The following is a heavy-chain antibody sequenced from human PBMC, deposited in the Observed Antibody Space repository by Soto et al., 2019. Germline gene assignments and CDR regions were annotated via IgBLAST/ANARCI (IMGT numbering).Heavy chain of an antibody. CDR1: VFTFISYG. J-gene: IGHJ6*02. D-gene: IGHD3-22*01. CDR2: IWYDGSNK. Sequence: GWSLRLSCASSVFTFISYGMHWVRQAPGKGLEWVAVIWYDGSNKYYADSVKGRFTISRDNSKNTLYLQMNSLRAEDTAVHYCARDFMPGGYYDSSGYYYDYYYYGMDVWGQGTTVTVSS. CDR3: ARDFMPGGYYDSSGYYYDYYYYGMDV. V-gene: IGHV3-33*01.